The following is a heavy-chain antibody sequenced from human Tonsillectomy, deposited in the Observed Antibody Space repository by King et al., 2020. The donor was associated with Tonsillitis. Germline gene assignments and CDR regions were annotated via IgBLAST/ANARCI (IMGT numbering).Heavy chain of an antibody. CDR3: ARVAHSGYDGDDAFDI. J-gene: IGHJ3*02. Sequence: QLVQSGAEVKKTGASVKVSCKASGYTFTSYGISWVRQAPGQGLEWMGWFSAYNGNTNYAKKLQGRVTMTTDTTTSTAYMDLRSLRSDDTAVYYCARVAHSGYDGDDAFDIWGQGTIVTVSS. CDR1: GYTFTSYG. V-gene: IGHV1-18*04. CDR2: FSAYNGNT. D-gene: IGHD5-12*01.